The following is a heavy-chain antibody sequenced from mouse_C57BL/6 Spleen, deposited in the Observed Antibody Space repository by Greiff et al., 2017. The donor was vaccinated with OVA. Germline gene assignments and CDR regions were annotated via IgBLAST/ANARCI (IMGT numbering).Heavy chain of an antibody. D-gene: IGHD1-1*01. CDR3: ARSDPQYYGSSYGFAY. V-gene: IGHV1-69*01. Sequence: QVQLQQPGAELVMPGASVKLSCKASGYTFTSYWMHWVKQRPGQGLEWIGEIDPSDSYTNYNQKFKGKSTLTVDKSSSTAYMQLSSLTSEDSAVYYCARSDPQYYGSSYGFAYWGQGTLVTVSA. CDR2: IDPSDSYT. CDR1: GYTFTSYW. J-gene: IGHJ3*01.